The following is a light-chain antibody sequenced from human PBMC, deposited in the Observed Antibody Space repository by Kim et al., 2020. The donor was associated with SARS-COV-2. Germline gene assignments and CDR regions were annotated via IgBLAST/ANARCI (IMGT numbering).Light chain of an antibody. CDR3: QKYNSALLT. CDR1: QGISNY. J-gene: IGKJ4*01. Sequence: ASVGDIVTITCRASQGISNYLAWYQQKPGKGPKLLIYAASTLQSGVPSRFSGSGSGTDFTLTISSLQPEDVATYYCQKYNSALLTFDGGTKVDIK. CDR2: AAS. V-gene: IGKV1-27*01.